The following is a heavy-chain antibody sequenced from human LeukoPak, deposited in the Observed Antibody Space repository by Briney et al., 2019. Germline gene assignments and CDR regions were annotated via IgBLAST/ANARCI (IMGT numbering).Heavy chain of an antibody. CDR3: ARVSIVGATRFDY. J-gene: IGHJ4*02. V-gene: IGHV1-69*06. D-gene: IGHD1-26*01. CDR1: GGTFSSYA. Sequence: GSSVKVSCKASGGTFSSYAISWVRQAPGQGLEWMGGIIPIFGTANYAQKFQGRVTITADKSTSTAYMELSSLRSDDTAVYYCARVSIVGATRFDYWGQGTLVTVSS. CDR2: IIPIFGTA.